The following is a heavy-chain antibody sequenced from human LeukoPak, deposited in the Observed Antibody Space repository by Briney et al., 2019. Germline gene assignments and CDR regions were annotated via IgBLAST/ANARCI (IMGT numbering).Heavy chain of an antibody. CDR3: VQHYGGQGY. CDR1: GFSFSRYG. J-gene: IGHJ4*02. Sequence: GGSLRLSCAASGFSFSRYGMHRVRQAPGKGLEWVAFARYDGNLQFYADSVKGRFAISRLNSKNTLYLRMNSLRADDTAVYFCVQHYGGQGYWGQGTLVTVSS. CDR2: ARYDGNLQ. V-gene: IGHV3-30*02. D-gene: IGHD4-23*01.